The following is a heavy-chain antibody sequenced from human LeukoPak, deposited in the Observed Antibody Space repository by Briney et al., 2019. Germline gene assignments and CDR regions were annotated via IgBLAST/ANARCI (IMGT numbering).Heavy chain of an antibody. CDR2: IYPDDSHT. CDR1: GYIFTNYW. D-gene: IGHD2-2*01. V-gene: IGHV5-51*01. Sequence: GESLKISCKGSGYIFTNYWICWVRQMPGKVLEWMGIIYPDDSHTRYGPSFQGQVTLSADKSSSTAYLQWSSLKASDTAMYYCARLLEYCSTTTCFPYYFDYWGQGTLVTVSS. CDR3: ARLLEYCSTTTCFPYYFDY. J-gene: IGHJ4*02.